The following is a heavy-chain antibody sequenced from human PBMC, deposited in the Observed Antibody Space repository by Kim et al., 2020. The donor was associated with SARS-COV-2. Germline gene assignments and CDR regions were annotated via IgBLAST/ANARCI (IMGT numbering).Heavy chain of an antibody. Sequence: FTISRDNSKNTLYLQMNSLRAEDTAVYYCAKDPGRLRYFDWLNGLDGMDVWGQGTTVTVSS. CDR3: AKDPGRLRYFDWLNGLDGMDV. V-gene: IGHV3-23*01. J-gene: IGHJ6*02. D-gene: IGHD3-9*01.